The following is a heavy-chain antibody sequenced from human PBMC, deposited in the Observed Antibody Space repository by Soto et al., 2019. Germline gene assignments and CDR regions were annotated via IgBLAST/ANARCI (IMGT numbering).Heavy chain of an antibody. D-gene: IGHD3-3*01. Sequence: GASVKVSCKASGYTFTSYGISWVRQAPGQGLEWMGWINTNTGNPTYAQGFTGRFVFSLDTSVSTAYLQICSLKAEDTAVYYCARSLYYDFWSGYLWWGQGTLVTVSS. V-gene: IGHV7-4-1*01. CDR1: GYTFTSYG. CDR3: ARSLYYDFWSGYLW. J-gene: IGHJ4*02. CDR2: INTNTGNP.